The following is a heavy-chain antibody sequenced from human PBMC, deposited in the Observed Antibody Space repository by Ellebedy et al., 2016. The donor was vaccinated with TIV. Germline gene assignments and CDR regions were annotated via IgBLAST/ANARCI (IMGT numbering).Heavy chain of an antibody. CDR3: ARQNPAYRSGQVSPIDH. J-gene: IGHJ4*02. V-gene: IGHV3-23*01. Sequence: GESLKISCAASGFTFNNYAMSWVRQAPGKGLEWVSTISGSGDRTNYADSVKGRFTISRDNSKNTLYLQMNSLRVEDTAVYYCARQNPAYRSGQVSPIDHWGQGVLVTVSS. CDR1: GFTFNNYA. CDR2: ISGSGDRT. D-gene: IGHD6-19*01.